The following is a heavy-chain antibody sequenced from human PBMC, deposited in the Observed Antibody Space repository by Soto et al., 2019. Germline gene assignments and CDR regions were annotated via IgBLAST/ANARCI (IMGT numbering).Heavy chain of an antibody. CDR3: AHRKSSYYGSENTYYYGMDV. V-gene: IGHV2-5*01. Sequence: KESGPTLVKPTQTLTLTCTFSGFSLSTSGMGVAWIRQPPEKALEWLAVIYWTDDKRYSPSLKSRLTITKDTSKKQVVLTMTDMDPVDTDTYYCAHRKSSYYGSENTYYYGMDVWGQGTTVTVSS. CDR1: GFSLSTSGMG. CDR2: IYWTDDK. J-gene: IGHJ6*02. D-gene: IGHD3-10*01.